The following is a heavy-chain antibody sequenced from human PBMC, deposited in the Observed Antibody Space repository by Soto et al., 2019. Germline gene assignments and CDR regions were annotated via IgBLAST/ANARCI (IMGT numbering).Heavy chain of an antibody. CDR3: ARHHGPTTSENWFAP. CDR1: GYTFFTYD. V-gene: IGHV1-18*01. Sequence: QVHLVQSGVEVKTPGASVKVSCQASGYTFFTYDISWVRQAPGQGLEWMGWISTYSGDTKYAQKFQGRVTMTPDTSTPTAYLKLRSLRSDDTAVYSCARHHGPTTSENWFAPWGQGTLVTVSS. J-gene: IGHJ5*02. D-gene: IGHD5-12*01. CDR2: ISTYSGDT.